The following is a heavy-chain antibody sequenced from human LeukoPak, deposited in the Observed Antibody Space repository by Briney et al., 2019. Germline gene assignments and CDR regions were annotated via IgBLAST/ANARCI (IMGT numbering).Heavy chain of an antibody. CDR1: GFTFSSYS. J-gene: IGHJ4*02. D-gene: IGHD6-25*01. V-gene: IGHV3-21*04. Sequence: GGSLRLSCAASGFTFSSYSMNWVRQAPGKGLEWVSSISSSSSYIYYADSVKGRFTISRDNSKNTLYLQMNSLRAEDTAVYYCAKGGSARVFDYWGQGTLVTVSS. CDR3: AKGGSARVFDY. CDR2: ISSSSSYI.